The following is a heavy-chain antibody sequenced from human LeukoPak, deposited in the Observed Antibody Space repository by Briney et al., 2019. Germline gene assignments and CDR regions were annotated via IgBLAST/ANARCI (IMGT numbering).Heavy chain of an antibody. Sequence: SETLSLTCAVYGGSFSGYYWSWIRQPPGKGLEWIGRFYTSGSTNYNPSLKSRVTISVDTSKNQFSLKLSSVTAADTAVYYCARVGIAAAGTLDYWGQGTLVTVSS. V-gene: IGHV4-59*10. CDR1: GGSFSGYY. D-gene: IGHD6-13*01. CDR2: FYTSGST. J-gene: IGHJ4*02. CDR3: ARVGIAAAGTLDY.